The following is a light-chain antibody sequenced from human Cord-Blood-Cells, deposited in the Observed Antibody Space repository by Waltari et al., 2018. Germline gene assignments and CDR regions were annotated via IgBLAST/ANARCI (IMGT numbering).Light chain of an antibody. V-gene: IGLV2-14*01. CDR3: SSYTSSSTPVV. J-gene: IGLJ2*01. Sequence: SALTQPASVSGSPGQSITIPCTGTSSDVGGYNYFSSYQQHPGKAPKLLIYDVSNRPSGVSNRFSGSKSGNTASLTISGLQAEDEADYYCSSYTSSSTPVVFGGGTKLTVL. CDR1: SSDVGGYNY. CDR2: DVS.